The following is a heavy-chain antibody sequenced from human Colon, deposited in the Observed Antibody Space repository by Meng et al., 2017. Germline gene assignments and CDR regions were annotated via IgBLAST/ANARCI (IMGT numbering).Heavy chain of an antibody. CDR1: GFTFDDYA. CDR3: GKDIGGGLRGGYFAMGV. D-gene: IGHD2-15*01. J-gene: IGHJ6*02. Sequence: GGSLRLSCAASGFTFDDYAMHGFRQVPGKGLEWVSLISWDGGTTHYGDSVKGRFTVSRDNGKNSLYLQMKSLRPEDSALYSCGKDIGGGLRGGYFAMGVWGQGTTVTVSS. CDR2: ISWDGGTT. V-gene: IGHV3-43D*03.